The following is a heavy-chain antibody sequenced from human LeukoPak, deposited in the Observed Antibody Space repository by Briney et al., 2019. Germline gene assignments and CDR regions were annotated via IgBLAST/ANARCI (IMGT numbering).Heavy chain of an antibody. V-gene: IGHV4-59*01. CDR2: IYYSGST. CDR3: ARAEHYSSGWYVV. CDR1: GGSISSYY. Sequence: SETLSLTCTVSGGSISSYYWSWIRQPPGKGLEWIGYIYYSGSTNYNPSLKSRVTISVDTSKNQFSLKLSSVTAADTAVYYCARAEHYSSGWYVVWGQGTLVTVSS. D-gene: IGHD6-19*01. J-gene: IGHJ4*02.